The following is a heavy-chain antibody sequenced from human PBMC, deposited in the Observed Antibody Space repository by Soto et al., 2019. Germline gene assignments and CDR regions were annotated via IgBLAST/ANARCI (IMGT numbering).Heavy chain of an antibody. D-gene: IGHD3-10*01. CDR1: GFIFSTYS. Sequence: EVQLVESGGGLVKPGGSLRLSCAASGFIFSTYSMNWVRQAPGKGLEWVSSISSTSTFIYYADSLEGRFTISRDNARNSLYLEMNSLRAEDTAVYYCARVANWFRITQYYFDQWGQGTLVTVSS. CDR3: ARVANWFRITQYYFDQ. V-gene: IGHV3-21*01. CDR2: ISSTSTFI. J-gene: IGHJ4*02.